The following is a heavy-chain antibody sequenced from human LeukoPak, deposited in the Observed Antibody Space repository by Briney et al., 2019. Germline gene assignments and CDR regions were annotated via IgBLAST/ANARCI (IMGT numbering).Heavy chain of an antibody. CDR1: GFTFSSYS. Sequence: GGSLRLSCAASGFTFSSYSMSWARQAPGKGLEWVSVIYSGGTTYYADSVKGRFTISRDNSKNTLYLQMNSLRAEDTAVYYCARGRGYSQSNWVDPWGQGTMVTVSA. CDR3: ARGRGYSQSNWVDP. V-gene: IGHV3-53*01. CDR2: IYSGGTT. J-gene: IGHJ5*02. D-gene: IGHD5-18*01.